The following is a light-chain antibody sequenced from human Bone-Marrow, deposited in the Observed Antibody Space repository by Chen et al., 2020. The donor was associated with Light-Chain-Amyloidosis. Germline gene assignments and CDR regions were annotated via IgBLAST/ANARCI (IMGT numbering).Light chain of an antibody. V-gene: IGLV3-25*03. Sequence: SYELTQPPSASVSAGKTARITCSGDDLPTKYAYWYQQKPGQAPVLVIHRDTERPSGISERFSGSSSGTTATLTISGFQAEDEADYHCQSADSSGTYEVIFGGGTKLTVL. CDR2: RDT. CDR1: DLPTKY. CDR3: QSADSSGTYEVI. J-gene: IGLJ2*01.